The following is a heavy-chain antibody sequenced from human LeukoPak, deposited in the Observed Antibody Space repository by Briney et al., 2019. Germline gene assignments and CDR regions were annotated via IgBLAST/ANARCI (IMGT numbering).Heavy chain of an antibody. J-gene: IGHJ4*02. CDR3: VRRLPTTPHHYFDY. Sequence: PGGSLRLSCSASGFTFSSYAMHWVRQAPGKGLEYVSAISSNGGSTYYADSVKGRFTISRDNSKNTLYLQMSSLRADDTAVYYCVRRLPTTPHHYFDYWGQGSLVTVSS. V-gene: IGHV3-64D*06. CDR1: GFTFSSYA. CDR2: ISSNGGST. D-gene: IGHD2-21*02.